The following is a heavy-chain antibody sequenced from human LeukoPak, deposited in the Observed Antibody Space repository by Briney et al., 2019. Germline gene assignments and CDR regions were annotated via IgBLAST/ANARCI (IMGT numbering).Heavy chain of an antibody. CDR3: ASDYPSLDY. CDR2: IIPLLGIA. J-gene: IGHJ4*02. V-gene: IGHV1-69*04. CDR1: GGTFSSYA. Sequence: SVKVSCKASGGTFSSYAISWVRQAPGQGLEWMGRIIPLLGIANYAQKFQGRVTSTADKSTSTAYMELSSLRSEDTAVYYCASDYPSLDYWGQGILVTVSS.